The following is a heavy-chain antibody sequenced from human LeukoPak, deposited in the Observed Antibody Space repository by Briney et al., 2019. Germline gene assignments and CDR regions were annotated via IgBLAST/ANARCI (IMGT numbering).Heavy chain of an antibody. CDR1: GFTFSSYG. Sequence: PGGSLRLSCAASGFTFSSYGMHWVRQAPGKGLEWVAVISYDGSNEYCADSVKGRFTISRDNSKNTLYLQMNSLRAEDTALYYCARVPAAAGRANYYYYYGMDVWGQGTTVTVSS. CDR3: ARVPAAAGRANYYYYYGMDV. D-gene: IGHD6-13*01. J-gene: IGHJ6*02. CDR2: ISYDGSNE. V-gene: IGHV3-30*03.